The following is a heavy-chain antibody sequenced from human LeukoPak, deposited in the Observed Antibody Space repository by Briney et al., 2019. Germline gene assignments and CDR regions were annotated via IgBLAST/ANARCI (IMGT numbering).Heavy chain of an antibody. D-gene: IGHD1-7*01. Sequence: AAVKVSCKASVYTFTSYGISWVRQAPGQGLEWMGWISAYNGNTNYAQKLQGRVTMTTDTSTSTAYMELRSLRSDDTAVYYCARETGTTVSPDYWGQGTLVTVSS. CDR3: ARETGTTVSPDY. J-gene: IGHJ4*02. CDR2: ISAYNGNT. CDR1: VYTFTSYG. V-gene: IGHV1-18*01.